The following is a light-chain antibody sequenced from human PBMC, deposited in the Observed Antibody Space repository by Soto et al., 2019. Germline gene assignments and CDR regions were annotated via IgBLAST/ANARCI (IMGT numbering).Light chain of an antibody. V-gene: IGKV1-27*01. Sequence: DIPMTQSPSSLSASVGDRVTITCRASQGISNYLAWYQQKPGKVPKLLIYAASTLQSGVPSRFSGSGSGTDFTLTISSLQPEDVATYYCQKYNSAPLFGQGTKVEIK. CDR2: AAS. CDR1: QGISNY. CDR3: QKYNSAPL. J-gene: IGKJ1*01.